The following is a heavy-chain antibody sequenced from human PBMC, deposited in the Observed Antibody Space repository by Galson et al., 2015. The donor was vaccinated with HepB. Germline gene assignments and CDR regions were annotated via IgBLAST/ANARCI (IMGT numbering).Heavy chain of an antibody. Sequence: SLRLSCAASGFTFSDYYMSWIRQAPGKGLEWVSYISSSSSNTNYADSVKGRFTISRDNAKNSLYLQMNSLRAEDTAVYYCAGGRDIVVVRFGDYYYGMDVWGQGTTVTVSS. V-gene: IGHV3-11*03. CDR2: ISSSSSNT. CDR3: AGGRDIVVVRFGDYYYGMDV. J-gene: IGHJ6*02. D-gene: IGHD2-2*01. CDR1: GFTFSDYY.